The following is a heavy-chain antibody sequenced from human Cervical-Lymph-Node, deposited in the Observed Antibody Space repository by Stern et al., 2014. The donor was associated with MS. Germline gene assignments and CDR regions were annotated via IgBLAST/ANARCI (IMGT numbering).Heavy chain of an antibody. V-gene: IGHV5-51*03. Sequence: EVQLEESGAEVKKPGESLRISCKDSGNIFTNYWIAWVRQMPGKGLEWMGIIYPGYSDTRYIPSFQGHVTMSVDKSSSTSDLQWSSLKASDTAMYYFARRRGLGSYYFDFWCQGTLVTVSS. CDR3: ARRRGLGSYYFDF. CDR2: IYPGYSDT. J-gene: IGHJ4*02. CDR1: GNIFTNYW. D-gene: IGHD2-15*01.